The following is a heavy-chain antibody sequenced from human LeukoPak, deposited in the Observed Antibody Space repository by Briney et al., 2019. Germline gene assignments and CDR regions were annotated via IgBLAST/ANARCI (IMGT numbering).Heavy chain of an antibody. CDR1: GFTFSSYS. J-gene: IGHJ4*02. Sequence: GGSLRLSCAASGFTFSSYSMNWVRQAPGKGLEWVSSISSSSSYIYYADSVKGRFTISRDNAKNSLYLQMNSLRAEDTAIYYCARAGVGIAAQPYYFDYWGQGTLVTVSS. CDR2: ISSSSSYI. D-gene: IGHD6-6*01. V-gene: IGHV3-21*01. CDR3: ARAGVGIAAQPYYFDY.